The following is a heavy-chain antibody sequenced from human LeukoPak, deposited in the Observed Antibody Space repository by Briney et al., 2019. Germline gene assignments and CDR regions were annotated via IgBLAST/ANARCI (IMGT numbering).Heavy chain of an antibody. D-gene: IGHD2-21*02. V-gene: IGHV3-43*02. CDR1: GFTFDDYA. Sequence: GGSLRLSCAASGFTFDDYAMHWVRQAPGKGLEWVSLISGDGGSTYYADSVKGRFTISRDNSKNSLYLQMNSLRTEDTALYYCAKDNAVVTAIQPPGYYYGMDVWGQGTTVTVSS. CDR2: ISGDGGST. CDR3: AKDNAVVTAIQPPGYYYGMDV. J-gene: IGHJ6*02.